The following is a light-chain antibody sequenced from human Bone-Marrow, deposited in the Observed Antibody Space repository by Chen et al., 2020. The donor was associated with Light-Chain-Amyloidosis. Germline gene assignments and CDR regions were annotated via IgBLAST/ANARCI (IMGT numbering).Light chain of an antibody. CDR1: SSDVGGDNH. CDR3: SSYTITSTRV. CDR2: EVT. V-gene: IGLV2-14*01. Sequence: QSALTQPASVSGSPGQSITISCPGTSSDVGGDNHVSWYQQHPDKAPKLMIYEVTNRPSWVPDRFSGSKSDNTASLTISGLQTEDEADYFCSSYTITSTRVFGSGTRVTVL. J-gene: IGLJ1*01.